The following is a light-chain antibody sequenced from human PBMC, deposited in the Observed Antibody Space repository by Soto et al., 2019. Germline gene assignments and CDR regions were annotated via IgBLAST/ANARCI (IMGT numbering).Light chain of an antibody. CDR3: QHYNSYSEA. Sequence: DIQMTQSPSTLSGSVGDRVTITCRASQTISSWLAWYQQKPGKAPKLLIYKASTLKSGVPSRFSGSGSGTVFTLTINSMQPDDFATYYCQHYNSYSEAFGQGTKVELK. CDR2: KAS. J-gene: IGKJ1*01. V-gene: IGKV1-5*03. CDR1: QTISSW.